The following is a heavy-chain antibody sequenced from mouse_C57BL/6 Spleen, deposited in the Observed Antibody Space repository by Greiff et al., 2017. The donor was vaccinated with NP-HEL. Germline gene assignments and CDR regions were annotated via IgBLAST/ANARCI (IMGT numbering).Heavy chain of an antibody. CDR3: ARHSNYVDAMDY. J-gene: IGHJ4*01. CDR1: GYTFTSYW. V-gene: IGHV1-59*01. CDR2: IDPSDSYT. D-gene: IGHD2-5*01. Sequence: QVQLQQSGAELVRPGTSVKLSCKASGYTFTSYWMHWVKQRPGQGLEWIGVIDPSDSYTNYNQKFKGKDTLTVDTSSSTAYMQLSSLTSEDSAVYYCARHSNYVDAMDYWGQGTSVTVSS.